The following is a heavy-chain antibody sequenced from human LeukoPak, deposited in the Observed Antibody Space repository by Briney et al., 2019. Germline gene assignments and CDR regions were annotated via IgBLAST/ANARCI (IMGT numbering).Heavy chain of an antibody. D-gene: IGHD1-26*01. J-gene: IGHJ4*02. CDR2: INQDGRYI. Sequence: QPGGSLRLSCAASGFTFDRYWMHWVRQTPGKRLVWVSRINQDGRYISYADSVQGRFTISRDTAKSTLFLQMNSLRVEDTAIYFCAREATVGGALEDWGQGALVTVSS. CDR3: AREATVGGALED. CDR1: GFTFDRYW. V-gene: IGHV3-74*01.